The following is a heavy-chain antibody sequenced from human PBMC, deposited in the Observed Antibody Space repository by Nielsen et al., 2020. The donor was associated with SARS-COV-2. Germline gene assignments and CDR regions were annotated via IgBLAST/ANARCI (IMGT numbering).Heavy chain of an antibody. CDR3: ARGSTGRYHFYFYMDI. V-gene: IGHV4-59*01. CDR1: GGSFSAYY. Sequence: SETLSLTCAVYGGSFSAYYWSWIRQPPGKGLEWIGYIYYSGSTNYNPSLKSRVTISVDTSKNQFSLKLSSVTAADTAVYYCARGSTGRYHFYFYMDIWGKGTMVTVSS. CDR2: IYYSGST. D-gene: IGHD1-14*01. J-gene: IGHJ6*03.